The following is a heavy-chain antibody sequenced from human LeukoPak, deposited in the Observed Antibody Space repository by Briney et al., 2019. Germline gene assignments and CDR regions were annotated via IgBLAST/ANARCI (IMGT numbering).Heavy chain of an antibody. CDR2: IIGSGGGR. J-gene: IGHJ4*02. CDR3: AKDETTSEINYFHY. D-gene: IGHD1-7*01. Sequence: TGGSLRLSCAASGFTFSTYAMSWVRQAPGEGLEWVSGIIGSGGGRYYADSVKGRFTISRDNSRNTLSLEMSSLRAEDTAIYFCAKDETTSEINYFHYWGQGILVTVSS. V-gene: IGHV3-23*01. CDR1: GFTFSTYA.